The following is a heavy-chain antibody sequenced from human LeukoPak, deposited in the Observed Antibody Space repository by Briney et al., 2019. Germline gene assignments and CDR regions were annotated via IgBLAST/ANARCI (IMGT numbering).Heavy chain of an antibody. CDR3: ARDLGVNYYYGLDV. CDR1: GFTFSSYA. D-gene: IGHD3-16*01. CDR2: MSGSGGSA. V-gene: IGHV3-23*01. Sequence: TGGSLRLSCAASGFTFSSYAMSWVRQAPGQGLEWVSAMSGSGGSAYYADSVKGRFTISRDNSKNSLYLQMNSLRAEDTAVYYCARDLGVNYYYGLDVWGQGTTVTVSS. J-gene: IGHJ6*02.